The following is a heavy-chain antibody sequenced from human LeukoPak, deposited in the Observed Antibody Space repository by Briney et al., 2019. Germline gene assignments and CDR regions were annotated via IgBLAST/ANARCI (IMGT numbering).Heavy chain of an antibody. V-gene: IGHV4-59*01. J-gene: IGHJ5*02. CDR3: ARLGGCTTTSCYVHWFDP. Sequence: SETLSLTCEVSGGSLTGYYWSWIRQPPGKGLEWIGYIYYSGSTNYNPSLKSRVTISVDTSKNQFSLKLYSVTAADTAVYYCARLGGCTTTSCYVHWFDPWGQGTLVTVSP. D-gene: IGHD2-2*01. CDR1: GGSLTGYY. CDR2: IYYSGST.